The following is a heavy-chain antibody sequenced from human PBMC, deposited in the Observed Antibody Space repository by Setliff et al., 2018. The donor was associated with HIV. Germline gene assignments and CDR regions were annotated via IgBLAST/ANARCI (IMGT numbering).Heavy chain of an antibody. V-gene: IGHV3-15*01. J-gene: IGHJ4*02. CDR1: GFSLSDAW. D-gene: IGHD3-22*01. CDR2: IKNEGDGETT. Sequence: GSLRLSCAVSGFSLSDAWMSWLRQAPGKGLEWVGRIKNEGDGETTDYAAFVKGRFSISKDESKTTLFLQMNSLKSEDTAMYYCVTDSKYDSSGYHYYWGQGTLVTVSS. CDR3: VTDSKYDSSGYHYY.